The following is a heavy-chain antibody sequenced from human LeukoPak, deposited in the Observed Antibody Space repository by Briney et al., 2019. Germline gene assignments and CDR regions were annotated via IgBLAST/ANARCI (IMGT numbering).Heavy chain of an antibody. J-gene: IGHJ4*02. CDR1: GFIFSSYW. D-gene: IGHD3-10*01. CDR3: TYGSGSSTGWYFDY. CDR2: INSDGSST. Sequence: GGSLRLSCAASGFIFSSYWMHWVRQAPGKGLVWVSRINSDGSSTNYADSVKGRFTISRDNAKNTLYLQMNSLRAEDTAVYYCTYGSGSSTGWYFDYWGQGTLVAVSS. V-gene: IGHV3-74*01.